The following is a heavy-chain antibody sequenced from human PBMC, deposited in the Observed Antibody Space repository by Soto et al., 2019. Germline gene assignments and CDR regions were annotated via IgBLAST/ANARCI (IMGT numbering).Heavy chain of an antibody. Sequence: SGKVSCKASGGTFSSYAISWVRQAPGQGLEWMGGIIPIFGTANYAQKFQGRVTITADESTSTAYMELSSLRSEDTAVYYCARDGPYYDFWSGPRGWFDPWGQGTLVTVSS. CDR3: ARDGPYYDFWSGPRGWFDP. CDR2: IIPIFGTA. V-gene: IGHV1-69*13. J-gene: IGHJ5*02. D-gene: IGHD3-3*01. CDR1: GGTFSSYA.